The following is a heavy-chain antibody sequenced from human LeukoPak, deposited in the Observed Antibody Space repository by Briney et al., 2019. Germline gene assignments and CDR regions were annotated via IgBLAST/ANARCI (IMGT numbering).Heavy chain of an antibody. J-gene: IGHJ5*02. Sequence: SQTLSLTCTVSGGSISSGGYYWSWIRQPPGKGLEWIGYIYHSGSTYYNPSLKSRVTISVDRSKNQFSLKLSSVTAADTAVYYCARDTLAGFDPWGQGTLATVSS. CDR1: GGSISSGGYY. V-gene: IGHV4-30-2*01. CDR3: ARDTLAGFDP. D-gene: IGHD2/OR15-2a*01. CDR2: IYHSGST.